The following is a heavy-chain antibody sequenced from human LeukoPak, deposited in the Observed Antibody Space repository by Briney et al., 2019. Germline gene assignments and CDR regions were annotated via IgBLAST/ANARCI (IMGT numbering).Heavy chain of an antibody. V-gene: IGHV1-18*01. D-gene: IGHD3-22*01. CDR3: ARDDYYDSSGCSQFDY. CDR2: ISAYNGNT. CDR1: GYTFTSYG. Sequence: ASVKVSCKASGYTFTSYGISWVRQAPGQGLEWMGWISAYNGNTNYAQKLQGRVTMTTDTSTSTVYMELRSLRSDDTAVYYCARDDYYDSSGCSQFDYWGQGTLVTVSS. J-gene: IGHJ4*02.